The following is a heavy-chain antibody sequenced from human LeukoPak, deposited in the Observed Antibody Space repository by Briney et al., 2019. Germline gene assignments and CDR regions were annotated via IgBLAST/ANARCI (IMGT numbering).Heavy chain of an antibody. CDR1: GYTLRDLA. J-gene: IGHJ4*02. V-gene: IGHV1-24*01. Sequence: ASVKVSCKVSGYTLRDLAIHWVRQAPGKGLEWTGGYDLEAGKTVYAQKFQGRVTMIEGSSTDTAYMALSNLRSEDTAVYYCAIDPQWQLGRYWGRGTLVTVSS. CDR3: AIDPQWQLGRY. D-gene: IGHD1-1*01. CDR2: YDLEAGKT.